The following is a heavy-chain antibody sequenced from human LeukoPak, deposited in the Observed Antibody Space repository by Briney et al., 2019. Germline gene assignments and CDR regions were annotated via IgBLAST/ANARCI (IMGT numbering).Heavy chain of an antibody. J-gene: IGHJ4*02. CDR2: IRYDGGNK. CDR3: AKDLEAVAGTDY. V-gene: IGHV3-30*02. CDR1: GFTFSSYG. Sequence: GGSLRLSCAASGFTFSSYGMHWVRQAPGKGLEWVAFIRYDGGNKYYADSVKGRFTISRDNSKNTLYLQMNSLRAEDTAVYYCAKDLEAVAGTDYWGQGTLVTVSS. D-gene: IGHD6-19*01.